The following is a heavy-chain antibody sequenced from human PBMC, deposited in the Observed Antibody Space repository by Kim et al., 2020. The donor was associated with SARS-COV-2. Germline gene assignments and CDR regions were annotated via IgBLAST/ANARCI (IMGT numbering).Heavy chain of an antibody. Sequence: SETLSLTCTVSGGSISSSSYYWGWIRQPPGKGLEWIGSIYYSGSTYYNPSLKSRVTISVDTSKNQFSLKLSSVTAADTAVYYCAREHPTVGNKNWFDPWGQGTLVTVSS. CDR1: GGSISSSSYY. CDR3: AREHPTVGNKNWFDP. V-gene: IGHV4-39*07. D-gene: IGHD4-17*01. J-gene: IGHJ5*02. CDR2: IYYSGST.